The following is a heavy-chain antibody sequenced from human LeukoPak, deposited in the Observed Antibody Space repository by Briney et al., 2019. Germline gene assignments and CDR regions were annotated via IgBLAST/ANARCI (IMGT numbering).Heavy chain of an antibody. CDR3: AKRGVVIRVILVGFHQEASYFDS. D-gene: IGHD3-22*01. Sequence: GGSLRLSCAVSGITLSNYGMSWVRQAPGKGLEWVAGISGSGGSINYADSVKGRFTISRDNPKNTLYLHMNSLRPEDTAVYFCAKRGVVIRVILVGFHQEASYFDSWGQGALVTVSS. CDR2: ISGSGGSI. CDR1: GITLSNYG. J-gene: IGHJ4*02. V-gene: IGHV3-23*01.